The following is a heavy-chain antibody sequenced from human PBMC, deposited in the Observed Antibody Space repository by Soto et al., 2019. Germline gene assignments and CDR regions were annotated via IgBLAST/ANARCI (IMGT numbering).Heavy chain of an antibody. V-gene: IGHV3-74*01. CDR1: GFTFSSYW. CDR3: ARGGAVVVVTAAVWYFDL. D-gene: IGHD2-21*02. J-gene: IGHJ2*01. Sequence: EVQLVESGGGLVQPGGSLRLSCAASGFTFSSYWMHWVRQAPGKGLVWVSRINSDGSSTSYADSVKGRFTISRDNAKNTLYLQMSSLRAEDTAVYYCARGGAVVVVTAAVWYFDLWGRGTLVTVSS. CDR2: INSDGSST.